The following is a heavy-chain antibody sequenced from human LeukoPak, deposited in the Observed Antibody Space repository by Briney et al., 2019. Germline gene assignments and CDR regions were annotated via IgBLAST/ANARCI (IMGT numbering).Heavy chain of an antibody. V-gene: IGHV4-34*01. J-gene: IGHJ4*02. D-gene: IGHD3-22*01. CDR1: GGSFSGYY. CDR2: INHSGST. CDR3: ARGFINGRGYLLRGGINY. Sequence: SETLSLTCAVYGGSFSGYYWSWIRQPPGKGLEWIGEINHSGSTNHNPSLKSRVTISVDTSKNQFSLKLSSVTAADTAVYYCARGFINGRGYLLRGGINYWGQGTLVTVSS.